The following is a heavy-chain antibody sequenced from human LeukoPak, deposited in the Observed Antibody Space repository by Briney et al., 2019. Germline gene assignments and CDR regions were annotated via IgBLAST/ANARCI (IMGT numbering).Heavy chain of an antibody. CDR3: ARGINDRAGDY. J-gene: IGHJ4*02. CDR2: ISSSSYI. D-gene: IGHD3-22*01. V-gene: IGHV3-21*01. Sequence: GGSLRLSCAASGFTFSSYSMNWVRQAPGKGLEWVSSISSSSYIYYADSVKGRSTISRDNAKNSLYLQMNSLRAEDTAVYYCARGINDRAGDYWGQGTLVTVSS. CDR1: GFTFSSYS.